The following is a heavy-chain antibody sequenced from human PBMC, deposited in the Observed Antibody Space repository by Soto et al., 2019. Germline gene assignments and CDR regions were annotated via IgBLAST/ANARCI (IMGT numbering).Heavy chain of an antibody. D-gene: IGHD4-17*01. CDR1: GGTFSSNA. J-gene: IGHJ6*02. CDR3: ASARHIDGDHICGCLDV. Sequence: QVQLVQSGAEVKKPGSSVKVSCKASGGTFSSNAISWVRQAPGQALEWMGGIMPVFAIANYAQKFQGRVTITADESTSTAYMELSSLRSEDTAVDYCASARHIDGDHICGCLDVWGQGTTVTVSS. CDR2: IMPVFAIA. V-gene: IGHV1-69*01.